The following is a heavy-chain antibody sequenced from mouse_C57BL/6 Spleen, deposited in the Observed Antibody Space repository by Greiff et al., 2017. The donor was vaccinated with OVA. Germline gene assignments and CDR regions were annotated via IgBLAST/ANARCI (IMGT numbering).Heavy chain of an antibody. Sequence: EVKLQESGPGLVKPSQSLSLTCSVTGYSITSGYYWNWIRQFPGNKLEWMGYISYDGSNNYNPSLKNRISITRDTSKNQFFLKLNSVTTEDTATYYCARYSSGSPMDYWGQGTSVTVSS. CDR2: ISYDGSN. J-gene: IGHJ4*01. CDR1: GYSITSGYY. CDR3: ARYSSGSPMDY. D-gene: IGHD3-2*02. V-gene: IGHV3-6*01.